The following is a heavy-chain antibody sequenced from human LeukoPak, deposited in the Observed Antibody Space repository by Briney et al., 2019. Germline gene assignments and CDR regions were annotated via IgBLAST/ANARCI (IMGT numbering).Heavy chain of an antibody. V-gene: IGHV3-20*04. J-gene: IGHJ6*03. CDR3: ARPRYCSSTSCRGYYYYYYMDV. CDR1: GFTFDDYG. D-gene: IGHD2-2*01. CDR2: INWNGGST. Sequence: GGSLRLSCAASGFTFDDYGMSWVRQAPGKGLEWVSGINWNGGSTGYADSVKGRFTISRDNAKNSLYLQMNSLRAEDTALYYCARPRYCSSTSCRGYYYYYYMDVWGKGTTVTVSS.